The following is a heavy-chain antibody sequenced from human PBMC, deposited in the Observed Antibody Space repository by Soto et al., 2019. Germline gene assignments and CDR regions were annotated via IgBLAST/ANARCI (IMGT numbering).Heavy chain of an antibody. Sequence: QVQLVQSGAEVKKPGSWVKVSCKAPGGTFSTYAISWVRQAPGQGLEWMGGVIPIFGTPKYAQKFQGRVTITADESTSTGYMELRSLRSEDTAVYYCARSQGGSSSLDIYYYYYYGMDVWGQGTTVTVSS. V-gene: IGHV1-69*01. J-gene: IGHJ6*02. CDR3: ARSQGGSSSLDIYYYYYYGMDV. D-gene: IGHD2-15*01. CDR1: GGTFSTYA. CDR2: VIPIFGTP.